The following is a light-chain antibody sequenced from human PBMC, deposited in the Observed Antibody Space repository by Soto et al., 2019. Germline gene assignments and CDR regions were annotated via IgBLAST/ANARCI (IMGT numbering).Light chain of an antibody. J-gene: IGLJ1*01. Sequence: QSVLTQPPSVSGAPGQRVTISCTGTSSNIGAGYDVNWYQHLPGAAPKLLIYTNGNRPSGVPDRFSGSKSGTSASLAITGLQAEDEADYYCCSYAGSFIFVFGTGTKLTVL. V-gene: IGLV1-40*01. CDR1: SSNIGAGYD. CDR3: CSYAGSFIFV. CDR2: TNG.